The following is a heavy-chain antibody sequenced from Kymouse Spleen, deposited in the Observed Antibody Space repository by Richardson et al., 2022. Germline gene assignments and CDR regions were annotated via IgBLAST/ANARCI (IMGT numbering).Heavy chain of an antibody. D-gene: IGHD3-10*01. CDR3: ARGGYYGSGSYDYGMDV. CDR2: IGTAGDT. Sequence: EVQLVESGGGLVQPGGSLRLSCAASGFTFSSYDMHWVRQATGKGLEWVSAIGTAGDTYYPGSVKGRFTISRENAKNSLYLQMNSLRAGDTAVYYCARGGYYGSGSYDYGMDVWGQGTTVTVSS. V-gene: IGHV3-13*01. CDR1: GFTFSSYD. J-gene: IGHJ6*02.